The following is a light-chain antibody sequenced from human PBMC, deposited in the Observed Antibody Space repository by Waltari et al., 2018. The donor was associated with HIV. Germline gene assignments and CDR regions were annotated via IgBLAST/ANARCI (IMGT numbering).Light chain of an antibody. J-gene: IGKJ1*01. CDR1: RSVLYSSNNKNY. CDR2: WAS. Sequence: DIVMTQSPDPLAVSLGERATINCKSSRSVLYSSNNKNYLAWYQQKPGQPPKLLIYWASTRESGVPDRFSGSGSGTDFTLTISSLQAEDVAVYYCQQYYSTPPAFGQGTKVEIK. V-gene: IGKV4-1*01. CDR3: QQYYSTPPA.